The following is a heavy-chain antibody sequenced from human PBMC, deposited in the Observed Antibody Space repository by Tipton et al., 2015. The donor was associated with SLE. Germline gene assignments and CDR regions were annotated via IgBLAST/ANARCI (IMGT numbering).Heavy chain of an antibody. V-gene: IGHV4-4*08. D-gene: IGHD6-13*01. Sequence: TLSLTCTVSGGSISSHYWSWIRQPPGKGVEWIGYIYTSGSTNYNTSLKSRVTISVDTSKNQFSLQLSSVTAADTAVYYCARPLVAAAGWEAFDIWGQGTMVTVSS. CDR2: IYTSGST. CDR3: ARPLVAAAGWEAFDI. CDR1: GGSISSHY. J-gene: IGHJ3*02.